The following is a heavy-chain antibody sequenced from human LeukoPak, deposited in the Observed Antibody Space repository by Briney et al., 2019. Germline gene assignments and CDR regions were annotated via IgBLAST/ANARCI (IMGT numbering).Heavy chain of an antibody. J-gene: IGHJ4*02. CDR1: GYTFTSYG. V-gene: IGHV1-18*01. CDR3: ARGRGHYYDSSGYYLGFDY. D-gene: IGHD3-22*01. CDR2: SSAYNGNT. Sequence: PVASVKVSCKASGYTFTSYGISWVRQAPGQGLEWMGWSSAYNGNTNYAQKLQGRVTMTTDTSTSTAYMELRSLRSDDTAVYYCARGRGHYYDSSGYYLGFDYWGQGTLVTVSS.